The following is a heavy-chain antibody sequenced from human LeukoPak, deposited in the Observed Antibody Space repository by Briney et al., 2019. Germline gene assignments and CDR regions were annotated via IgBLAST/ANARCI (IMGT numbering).Heavy chain of an antibody. D-gene: IGHD3-10*01. Sequence: GGSLRLSCAASGFTFSSYWMSWVRQAPGKGLGWVANIKQDGSEKYYVDPVKGRFTISRDNAKNSLYLQMNSLRAEDTAVYYCARVGFRYYYGSGSYSFDYWGQGTLVTVSS. V-gene: IGHV3-7*01. J-gene: IGHJ4*02. CDR1: GFTFSSYW. CDR3: ARVGFRYYYGSGSYSFDY. CDR2: IKQDGSEK.